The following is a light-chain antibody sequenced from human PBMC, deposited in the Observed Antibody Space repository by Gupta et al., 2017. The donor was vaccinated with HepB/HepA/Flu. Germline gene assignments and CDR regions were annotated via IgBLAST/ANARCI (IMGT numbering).Light chain of an antibody. J-gene: IGLJ1*01. CDR2: NDN. V-gene: IGLV1-47*02. CDR1: SSNIGNDN. CDR3: VGWDDSLSGYV. Sequence: QPVLTQPPSASGTPGQRVTISCSGSSSNIGNDNAYWYQQLPGTAPKLIIYNDNQRPSGVPDRFSGSKYGTTASLAISRLRSEDEADYYCVGWDDSLSGYVFGAGTKVTVL.